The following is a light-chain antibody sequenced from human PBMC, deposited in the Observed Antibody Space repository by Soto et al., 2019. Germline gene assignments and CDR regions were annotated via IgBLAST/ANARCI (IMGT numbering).Light chain of an antibody. CDR1: QSVSSN. CDR2: GAS. V-gene: IGKV3-15*01. J-gene: IGKJ1*01. CDR3: QQYNNWPRT. Sequence: EIVMTQSPATLSVSPGERATLSCRASQSVSSNLAWYQQKPGQAPRLLIYGASTRATGIRARCSGSGSGTAFTLTISSLQSEDFAVYYCQQYNNWPRTFGKGTKGDIK.